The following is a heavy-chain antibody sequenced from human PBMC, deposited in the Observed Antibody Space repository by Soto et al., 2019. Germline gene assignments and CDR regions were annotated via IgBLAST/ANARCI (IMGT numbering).Heavy chain of an antibody. CDR3: ARDRTIFGVVTSGLDY. D-gene: IGHD3-3*01. Sequence: ASVKVSCKASGYTLTSYGISWVRQAPGQGLEWMGIINPSGGSTSYAQKFQGRVTMTRDTSTSTVYMELSSLRSEDTAVYYCARDRTIFGVVTSGLDYWGQGTLVTVSS. CDR1: GYTLTSYG. J-gene: IGHJ4*02. CDR2: INPSGGST. V-gene: IGHV1-46*01.